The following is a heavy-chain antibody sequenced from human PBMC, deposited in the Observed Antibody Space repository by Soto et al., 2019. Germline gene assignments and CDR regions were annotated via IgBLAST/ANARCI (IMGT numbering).Heavy chain of an antibody. J-gene: IGHJ6*02. CDR3: ARDIGGMDV. D-gene: IGHD1-26*01. CDR2: IYSGGST. Sequence: GGSLKLSCAASGFPASSNYVSWVRQAPGKGLEWVSVIYSGGSTYYADSVKGRFTISRDNSKNTLYLQMNSLRAEDTAVYYCARDIGGMDVWGQGTTVTVSS. V-gene: IGHV3-53*01. CDR1: GFPASSNY.